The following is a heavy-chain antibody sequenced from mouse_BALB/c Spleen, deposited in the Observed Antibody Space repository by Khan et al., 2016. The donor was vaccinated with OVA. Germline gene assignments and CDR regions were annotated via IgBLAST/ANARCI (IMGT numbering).Heavy chain of an antibody. CDR3: ARGGYSSFAY. CDR2: IYPGNSDT. CDR1: GYSFTSYL. D-gene: IGHD1-3*01. J-gene: IGHJ3*01. V-gene: IGHV1-5*01. Sequence: EVQLQQSGTVLARPGASVKMSCKASGYSFTSYLIHWVKQRPGQGLEWIGDIYPGNSDTTYNQKFKDKAKLTAGKSANTAYMELSSLTNEDSAVXYCARGGYSSFAYWGQGTLVTVSA.